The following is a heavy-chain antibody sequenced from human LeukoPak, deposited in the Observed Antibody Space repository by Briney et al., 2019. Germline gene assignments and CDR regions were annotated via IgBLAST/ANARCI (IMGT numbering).Heavy chain of an antibody. CDR3: ARGEGCSSTSCYYYYGMDV. CDR1: GFTFSSYS. J-gene: IGHJ6*02. Sequence: GGSLRLSCAASGFTFSSYSMNWVRQAPGKGLEWVSSISRSSSYIYYPDSVKGRFTISRDNAKNSLYLQMNSLRAEDTAVYYCARGEGCSSTSCYYYYGMDVWGQGTTVTVSS. V-gene: IGHV3-21*01. CDR2: ISRSSSYI. D-gene: IGHD2-2*01.